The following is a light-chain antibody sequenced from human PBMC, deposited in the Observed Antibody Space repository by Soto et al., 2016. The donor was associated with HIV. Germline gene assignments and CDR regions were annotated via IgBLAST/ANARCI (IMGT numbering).Light chain of an antibody. CDR3: QQYDRFPWT. V-gene: IGKV1-5*03. Sequence: DIQMTQSPSSPSASVGDRVTITCRASQSVTRWLAWFQKKPGQVPKLLIYRASSLKSGVPSRFSGSGSGTEFSLTISGLQSDDSATYYCQQYDRFPWTFGQGTNVEI. J-gene: IGKJ1*01. CDR1: QSVTRW. CDR2: RAS.